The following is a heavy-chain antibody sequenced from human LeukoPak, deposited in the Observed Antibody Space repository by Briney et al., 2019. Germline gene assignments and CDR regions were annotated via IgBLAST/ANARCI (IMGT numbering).Heavy chain of an antibody. CDR3: ARQFVTYYYDSSGYYALAAFDI. CDR2: VHHSGST. V-gene: IGHV4-38-2*02. D-gene: IGHD3-22*01. CDR1: DSSISGGHY. Sequence: SETLSLTCIVSDSSISGGHYWGWIRQPPGKGLEWIGNVHHSGSTYYNPSLKSRVTISVDTSNNQFSLKLSSVTAADTAVYYCARQFVTYYYDSSGYYALAAFDIWGQGTMVTVSS. J-gene: IGHJ3*02.